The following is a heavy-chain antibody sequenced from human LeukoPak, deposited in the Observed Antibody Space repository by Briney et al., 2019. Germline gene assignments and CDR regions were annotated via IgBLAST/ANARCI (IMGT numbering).Heavy chain of an antibody. CDR3: ARTGLAAVGGGADY. Sequence: SETLSLTCAVSGYSISSGYYWGWIQQPPGKGLEWIGSIYHGRGIYYNPSLKSRVTISEDTPKNQFFLRLNSVTAADTAVYYCARTGLAAVGGGADYRGQGTLVTVSS. D-gene: IGHD6-13*01. V-gene: IGHV4-38-2*01. CDR2: IYHGRGI. CDR1: GYSISSGYY. J-gene: IGHJ4*02.